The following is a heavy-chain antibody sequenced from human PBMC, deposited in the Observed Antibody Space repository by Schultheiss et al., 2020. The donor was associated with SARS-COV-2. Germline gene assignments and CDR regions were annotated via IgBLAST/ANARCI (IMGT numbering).Heavy chain of an antibody. CDR2: ISSSSSYI. Sequence: GGSLRLSCAASGFTFSSYSMNWVRQAPGKGLEWVSSISSSSSYIYYADSVKGRFTISRDNSKNSLYLQMNSLRTEDTALYYCAKDRGYCSGGSCYSAVLDYWGQGTLVTVSS. V-gene: IGHV3-21*04. D-gene: IGHD2-15*01. CDR3: AKDRGYCSGGSCYSAVLDY. J-gene: IGHJ4*02. CDR1: GFTFSSYS.